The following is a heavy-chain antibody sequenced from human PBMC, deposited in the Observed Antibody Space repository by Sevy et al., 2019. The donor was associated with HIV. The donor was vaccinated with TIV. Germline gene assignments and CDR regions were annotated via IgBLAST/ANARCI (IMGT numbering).Heavy chain of an antibody. CDR1: GYTFSHYF. CDR3: ARDHGVWESHWYFDH. Sequence: ASVKVSCEASGYTFSHYFIHWVRQVPGQGPEWMGWIDPNVGRTMYTQKFQGRVTMTRDASITTVYMELTRLTSDDTAVYYCARDHGVWESHWYFDHWGRGTLVTVSS. J-gene: IGHJ2*01. CDR2: IDPNVGRT. D-gene: IGHD2-8*01. V-gene: IGHV1-2*02.